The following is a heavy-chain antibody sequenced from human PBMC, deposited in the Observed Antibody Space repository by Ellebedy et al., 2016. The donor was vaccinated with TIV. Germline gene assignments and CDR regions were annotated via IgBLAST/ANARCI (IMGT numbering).Heavy chain of an antibody. CDR2: ISGAGDNT. CDR3: AKGTSSGFNYDRVGFEY. D-gene: IGHD3-22*01. CDR1: GFTITSNY. J-gene: IGHJ4*02. Sequence: GGSLRLSCVVSGFTITSNYMSWVRQAPGKGLEWLSVISGAGDNTYDADSVKGRFTITRDNSNNTLYLQMDRLRAEDTAVYYCAKGTSSGFNYDRVGFEYWGQGTLVTVSS. V-gene: IGHV3-23*01.